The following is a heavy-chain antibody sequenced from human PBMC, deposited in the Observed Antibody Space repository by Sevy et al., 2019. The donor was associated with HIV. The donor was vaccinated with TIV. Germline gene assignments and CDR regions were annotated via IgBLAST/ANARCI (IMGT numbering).Heavy chain of an antibody. CDR2: IRSKAYGGTT. Sequence: GGSLRLSCTASGFTFGDYAMSWVRQAPGKGLEWVGFIRSKAYGGTTEYAASVKGRFTISRDDFKSIAYLQMNSMKTEDTAVYYCTRFGGRGGPDYWGQGTLVTVSS. CDR3: TRFGGRGGPDY. V-gene: IGHV3-49*04. CDR1: GFTFGDYA. J-gene: IGHJ4*02. D-gene: IGHD3-16*01.